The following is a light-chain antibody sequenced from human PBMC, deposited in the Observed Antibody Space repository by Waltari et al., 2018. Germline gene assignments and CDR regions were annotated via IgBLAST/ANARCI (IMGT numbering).Light chain of an antibody. CDR3: LQYNNWPYT. Sequence: EIVMTQSPATLSVSPGERATLTCRASQSIGTSLTWYQQRPGRAPRYLTYGASTRATGIPARFSGSGSGTEFSLTISSLQSEDFAVYYCLQYNNWPYTFGQGTRLEIK. J-gene: IGKJ2*01. CDR2: GAS. V-gene: IGKV3-15*01. CDR1: QSIGTS.